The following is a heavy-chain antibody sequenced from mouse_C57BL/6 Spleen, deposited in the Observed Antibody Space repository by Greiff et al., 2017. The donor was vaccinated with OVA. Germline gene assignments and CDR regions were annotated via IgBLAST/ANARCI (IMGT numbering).Heavy chain of an antibody. D-gene: IGHD2-2*01. CDR1: GYTFTDYY. Sequence: QVQLQQSGAELVRPGASVKLSCKASGYTFTDYYINWVKQRPGQGLEWIARIYPGSGNTYYNEKFKGKATLTAEKSSSTAYMQLSSLTSEDSAVYFCARDYGYPAWFAYWGQGTLVTVSA. V-gene: IGHV1-76*01. CDR2: IYPGSGNT. J-gene: IGHJ3*01. CDR3: ARDYGYPAWFAY.